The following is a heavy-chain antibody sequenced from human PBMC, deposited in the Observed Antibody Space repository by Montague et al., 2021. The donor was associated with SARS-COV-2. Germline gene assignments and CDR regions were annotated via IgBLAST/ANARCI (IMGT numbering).Heavy chain of an antibody. Sequence: TLSLTRTLSGGSISSGGYCWSWIREHPGKGLEWIGYIYYSGSTYYXSSLKGRVTISVDTSKNQFSLKLSSVTAADTTVYYCARSKLWFGELLLSDAFDIWGQGTMVTVSS. D-gene: IGHD3-10*01. CDR2: IYYSGST. CDR1: GGSISSGGYC. J-gene: IGHJ3*02. CDR3: ARSKLWFGELLLSDAFDI. V-gene: IGHV4-31*03.